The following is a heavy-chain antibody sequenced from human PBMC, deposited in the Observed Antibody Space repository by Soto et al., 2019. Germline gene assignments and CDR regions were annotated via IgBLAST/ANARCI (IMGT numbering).Heavy chain of an antibody. D-gene: IGHD5-12*01. CDR3: SKVRSATIYSTRLAY. Sequence: GGSLRLSCAASGFTFRSYALSGVRQAPGKGLEWVSAISGSGGSTYYADSVKGRFTISRDNSKNTLYLQMNSLRAEDTAVYYCSKVRSATIYSTRLAYWAQRTLVTVSS. CDR2: ISGSGGST. CDR1: GFTFRSYA. J-gene: IGHJ4*02. V-gene: IGHV3-23*01.